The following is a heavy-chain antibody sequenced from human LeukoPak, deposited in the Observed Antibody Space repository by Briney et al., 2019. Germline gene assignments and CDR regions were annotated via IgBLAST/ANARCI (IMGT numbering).Heavy chain of an antibody. V-gene: IGHV3-33*06. J-gene: IGHJ4*02. D-gene: IGHD1-26*01. Sequence: PGGSLRLSCAASGFTFSSYGMHWARQAPGKGLEWVAVIWNDGSDKYYADSVKGRFTISRENSKNTLYLQMNSLRAEDTAVYYCAKPTRGSGSFLIDFWGQGTLVTVSS. CDR3: AKPTRGSGSFLIDF. CDR2: IWNDGSDK. CDR1: GFTFSSYG.